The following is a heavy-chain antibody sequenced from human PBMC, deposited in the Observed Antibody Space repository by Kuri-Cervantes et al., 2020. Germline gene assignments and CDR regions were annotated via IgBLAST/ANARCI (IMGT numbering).Heavy chain of an antibody. D-gene: IGHD6-19*01. CDR1: GGSFSGYY. Sequence: SQTLSLTCAVYGGSFSGYYWSWIRQPPGKGLEWIGEINHSGSTNYNPSLKSRVTISVDRSKNQFSLKLSSVTAADTAVYYCASDPQHYSSGWYQAFDIWGQGIMVTVSS. J-gene: IGHJ3*02. V-gene: IGHV4-34*01. CDR3: ASDPQHYSSGWYQAFDI. CDR2: INHSGST.